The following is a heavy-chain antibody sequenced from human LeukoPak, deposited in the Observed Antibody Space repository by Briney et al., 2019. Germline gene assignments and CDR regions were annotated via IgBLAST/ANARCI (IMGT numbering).Heavy chain of an antibody. D-gene: IGHD3-22*01. CDR3: AGGSSGL. V-gene: IGHV3-48*01. J-gene: IGHJ3*01. Sequence: GGSLRLSCAASGFAFNTYSMDWVRQAPGKGLEWVSYISSTSGVIYYSDSVRGRFTISRDNAHNSLYLQMNSLRAEDTAVYYCAGGSSGLWGQGTMVTVS. CDR2: ISSTSGVI. CDR1: GFAFNTYS.